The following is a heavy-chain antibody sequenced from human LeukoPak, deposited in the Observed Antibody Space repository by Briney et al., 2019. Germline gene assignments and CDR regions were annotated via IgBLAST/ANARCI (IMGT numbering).Heavy chain of an antibody. CDR3: ARPGYSGDWYFDL. J-gene: IGHJ2*01. CDR2: IYTSGST. CDR1: GGSISSGSYY. Sequence: KSSETLSLTCTVSGGSISSGSYYWSWIRQPAGKGLEWSGRIYTSGSTNYNPSLKSRVTISVDTSKNQFSLKLSSVTAADTAVYYCARPGYSGDWYFDLWGRGTLVTVSS. V-gene: IGHV4-61*02. D-gene: IGHD5-18*01.